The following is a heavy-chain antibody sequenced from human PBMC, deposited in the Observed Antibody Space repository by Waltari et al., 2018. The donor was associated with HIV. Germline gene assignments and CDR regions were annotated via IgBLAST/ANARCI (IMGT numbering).Heavy chain of an antibody. D-gene: IGHD3-16*01. CDR2: IGTAGDT. J-gene: IGHJ4*02. CDR3: ARVDYHGGVDY. V-gene: IGHV3-13*01. Sequence: EVQLVESGGGLVQPGGSLRLSCAASGFTFSSYDMHWVRQATGKGLEWVSAIGTAGDTYYPGSGKGRFTISRENAKNSLYLQMNSLRAGDTAVYYCARVDYHGGVDYWGQGTLVTVSS. CDR1: GFTFSSYD.